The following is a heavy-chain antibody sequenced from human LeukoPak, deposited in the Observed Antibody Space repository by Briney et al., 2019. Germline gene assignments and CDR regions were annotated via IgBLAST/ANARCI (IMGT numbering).Heavy chain of an antibody. Sequence: SETLSLTCTVSGGSISSSSYYWGWIRQPPGKGLEWIGSIYYSGSAYYNPSLKSRVTISVDTSKNQFSLKLSSVTAADTAVYYCAKDRRLYYDFWSGYYDYWGQGTLVTVSS. CDR1: GGSISSSSYY. J-gene: IGHJ4*02. D-gene: IGHD3-3*01. V-gene: IGHV4-39*07. CDR3: AKDRRLYYDFWSGYYDY. CDR2: IYYSGSA.